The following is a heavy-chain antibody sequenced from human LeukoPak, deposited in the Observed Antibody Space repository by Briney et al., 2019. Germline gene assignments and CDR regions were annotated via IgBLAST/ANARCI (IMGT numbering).Heavy chain of an antibody. CDR1: GYTFTGYY. J-gene: IGHJ4*02. Sequence: ASVKVSCKASGYTFTGYYMHWVRQAPGQGLEWMGWINPNSGGTNYAQKFQGRVTMTRDTSISTAYMELSRLRSDDTAVYYCVRDSPSTVGGIDYWGQGTLVTVSS. CDR3: VRDSPSTVGGIDY. D-gene: IGHD4-23*01. V-gene: IGHV1-2*02. CDR2: INPNSGGT.